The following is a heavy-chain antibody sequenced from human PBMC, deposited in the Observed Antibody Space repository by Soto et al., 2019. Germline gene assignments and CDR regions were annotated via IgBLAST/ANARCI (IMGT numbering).Heavy chain of an antibody. CDR3: ASQLESTTYFDY. CDR1: GGSISNSDYF. Sequence: LQLQESGPGLVKPSKTLSLTCTVSGGSISNSDYFWAWMRQPPGKGLEWVGTISHTGSPRYNPSLKSRVTISVDTSKNQFSLRLPSVTAADTAVFYCASQLESTTYFDYWGRGTLVTVSS. D-gene: IGHD1-1*01. V-gene: IGHV4-39*01. CDR2: ISHTGSP. J-gene: IGHJ4*02.